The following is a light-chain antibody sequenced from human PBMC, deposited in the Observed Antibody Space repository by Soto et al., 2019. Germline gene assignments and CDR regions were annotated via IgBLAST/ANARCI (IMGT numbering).Light chain of an antibody. J-gene: IGKJ1*01. V-gene: IGKV3-20*01. Sequence: EIVLTQSPGTLSLSPGERATLSCRASQSVSSSYLAWYHQKRGQAPRLLIYGASSRATGIPDRFSGSGSGTDFTLTISRLEPEDFAMYYCQQYGSSPKTFGQGTKVDIK. CDR2: GAS. CDR1: QSVSSSY. CDR3: QQYGSSPKT.